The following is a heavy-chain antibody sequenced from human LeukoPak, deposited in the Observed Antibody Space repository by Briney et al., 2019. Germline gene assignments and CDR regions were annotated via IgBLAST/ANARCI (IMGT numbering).Heavy chain of an antibody. Sequence: GGSLRLSCSASGFTLTWHVMHWVRQAPGKALEYVSFIHHNGDITSYADSVRGRFTVSRDNSKSTLCLQMNSLRAEDTAVYYCAKQLGYCSDGSCYFPYWGQGTLVTVSS. D-gene: IGHD2-15*01. CDR3: AKQLGYCSDGSCYFPY. V-gene: IGHV3-64*04. CDR1: GFTLTWHV. CDR2: IHHNGDIT. J-gene: IGHJ4*02.